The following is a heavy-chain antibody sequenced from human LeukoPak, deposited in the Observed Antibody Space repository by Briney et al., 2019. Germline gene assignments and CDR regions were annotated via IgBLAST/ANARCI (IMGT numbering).Heavy chain of an antibody. CDR3: AKDQTITIFGVVISALDY. D-gene: IGHD3-3*01. CDR1: GFTFSSYA. V-gene: IGHV3-23*01. J-gene: IGHJ4*02. Sequence: PGGSLRLSCAASGFTFSSYAMSWVREAPGKGLEWVSAISGRGGSTYYADSVKGRFTISRDNSKNTLYLQMNSQRAEDTAVYYCAKDQTITIFGVVISALDYWGQGTLVTVSS. CDR2: ISGRGGST.